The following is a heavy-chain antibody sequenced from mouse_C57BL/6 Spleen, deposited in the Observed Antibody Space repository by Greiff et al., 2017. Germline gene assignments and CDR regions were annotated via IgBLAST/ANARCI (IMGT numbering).Heavy chain of an antibody. Sequence: EVKLVESGGGLVKPGGSLKLSCAASGFTFSSYTMSWVRQTPAKRLEWVATISGGGGYTYYPASVKGRFTISRDNAKSTLYLHMSSLRSEDTAMYYCARHGAFAYWGQGTLVTVSA. CDR3: ARHGAFAY. CDR1: GFTFSSYT. V-gene: IGHV5-9*04. J-gene: IGHJ3*01. CDR2: ISGGGGYT.